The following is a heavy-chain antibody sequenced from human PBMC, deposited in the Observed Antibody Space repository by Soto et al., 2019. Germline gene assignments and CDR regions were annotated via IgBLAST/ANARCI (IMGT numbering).Heavy chain of an antibody. CDR1: GFTFSSYG. Sequence: GGSLGLSCAASGFTFSSYGMHWVRQAPGKGLEWVAVISYDGSDRFYADSVKGRFTISRDNSKSTLYLQMNSLGVEDTAVYYCAKGPTDSYTRYWGQGPVGTV. CDR2: ISYDGSDR. J-gene: IGHJ4*02. D-gene: IGHD1-26*01. CDR3: AKGPTDSYTRY. V-gene: IGHV3-30*18.